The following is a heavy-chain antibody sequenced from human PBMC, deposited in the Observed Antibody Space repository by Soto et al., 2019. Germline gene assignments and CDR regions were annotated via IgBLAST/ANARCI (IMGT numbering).Heavy chain of an antibody. V-gene: IGHV4-30-2*01. J-gene: IGHJ3*02. D-gene: IGHD6-13*01. CDR2: IYHSGST. Sequence: QLQLQESGSGLVKPSQTLSLTCAVSGGSISSGGYSWSWIRQPPGKGLEWIWYIYHSGSTYYNPSLKSLVTISVDMSKIQFSLKLSSVTAADTSVYYCARGRAAAAGPSVFYIWGQGTMVTVSS. CDR1: GGSISSGGYS. CDR3: ARGRAAAAGPSVFYI.